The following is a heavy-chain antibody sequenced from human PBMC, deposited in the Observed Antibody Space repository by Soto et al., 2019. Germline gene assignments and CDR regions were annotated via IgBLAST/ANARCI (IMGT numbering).Heavy chain of an antibody. CDR3: AKDVGEGTDDY. D-gene: IGHD3-16*01. J-gene: IGHJ4*02. CDR1: GFTFSSYG. V-gene: IGHV3-30*18. Sequence: QVQLVESGGGVVQPGRSLRLSCAASGFTFSSYGMHWVRQAPGKGLEWVAVISYDGSNKYYADSVKGRFTISRDNSQNTLYLQMNSLRAEDTAVYYCAKDVGEGTDDYWGQGTLVTVSS. CDR2: ISYDGSNK.